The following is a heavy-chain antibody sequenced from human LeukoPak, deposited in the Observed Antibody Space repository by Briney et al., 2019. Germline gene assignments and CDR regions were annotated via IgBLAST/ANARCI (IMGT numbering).Heavy chain of an antibody. D-gene: IGHD3-22*01. J-gene: IGHJ4*02. CDR1: GGSISTTNYY. CDR2: VYYSGST. Sequence: KTSETLSLTCTVSGGSISTTNYYWGWIRQSPGKGLEWFGCVYYSGSTYYNPSLKSRVTISVDTSKNQFSLKLSSVTAADTAVYYCAREATDYYDSSGLFDYWGQGTLVTVSS. V-gene: IGHV4-39*07. CDR3: AREATDYYDSSGLFDY.